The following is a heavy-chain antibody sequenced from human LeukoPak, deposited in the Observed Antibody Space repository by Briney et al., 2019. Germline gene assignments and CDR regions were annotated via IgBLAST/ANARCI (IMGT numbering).Heavy chain of an antibody. CDR1: GFTFSSYG. V-gene: IGHV3-33*01. J-gene: IGHJ4*02. Sequence: PGGSLRLSCAASGFTFSSYGMNWVRQAPGKGLEWVAIIWYDGTNKYYADPVKGRFTISRDNSKNTVHLQMNGLRGEDTAVYYCARVWELSFDYWGQGTLVTVSS. CDR2: IWYDGTNK. D-gene: IGHD1-26*01. CDR3: ARVWELSFDY.